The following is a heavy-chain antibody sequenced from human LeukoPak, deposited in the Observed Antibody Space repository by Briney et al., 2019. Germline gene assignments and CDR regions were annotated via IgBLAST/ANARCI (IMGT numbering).Heavy chain of an antibody. CDR3: AKALVELELYSPLSY. J-gene: IGHJ4*02. V-gene: IGHV3-23*01. CDR2: ISGSGGST. CDR1: GFTFSSYA. Sequence: GGSLRLSCAASGFTFSSYAMSWVRQAPGKGLEWVSAISGSGGSTYYADSVKGRFTITRDNSKNTLYLQMNSLRAEDTAVYYCAKALVELELYSPLSYWGQGTLVTVSS. D-gene: IGHD1-7*01.